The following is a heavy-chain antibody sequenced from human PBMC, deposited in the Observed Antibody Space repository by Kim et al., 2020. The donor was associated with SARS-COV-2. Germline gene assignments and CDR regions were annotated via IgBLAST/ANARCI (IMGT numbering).Heavy chain of an antibody. CDR3: ARDLKEAGHYYYYGMDV. CDR1: GDSVSSNSAA. J-gene: IGHJ6*02. CDR2: TYYRSKWYN. Sequence: SQTLSLTCAISGDSVSSNSAACNWIRQSPSRGLEWLGRTYYRSKWYNDYAVSVKSRITINPDTSKNQFSLQLNSVTPEDTAVYYCARDLKEAGHYYYYGMDVWGQGTTVTVSS. D-gene: IGHD6-19*01. V-gene: IGHV6-1*01.